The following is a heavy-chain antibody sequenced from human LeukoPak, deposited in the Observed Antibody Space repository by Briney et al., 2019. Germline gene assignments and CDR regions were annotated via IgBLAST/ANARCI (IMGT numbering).Heavy chain of an antibody. J-gene: IGHJ4*02. CDR2: INKDGSEK. CDR3: AKAALRYCSGGSCYYFDY. V-gene: IGHV3-7*01. D-gene: IGHD2-15*01. CDR1: GFTFSSYW. Sequence: GGSLRLSCAASGFTFSSYWMSWVRQASGKGLEWVANINKDGSEKYYVDSVKGRFTISRDNAKNSLYLQMNSLRAEDTAVYYCAKAALRYCSGGSCYYFDYWGQGTLVTVSS.